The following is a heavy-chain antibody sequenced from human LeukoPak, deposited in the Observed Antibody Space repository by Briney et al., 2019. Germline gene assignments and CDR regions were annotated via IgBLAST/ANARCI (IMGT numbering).Heavy chain of an antibody. V-gene: IGHV3-21*01. CDR1: GFTFISYS. CDR3: AAPIHCSSTSCQPDY. D-gene: IGHD2-2*01. J-gene: IGHJ4*02. Sequence: GGSLRLSCAASGFTFISYSMNWVRKAPGKGLEWVSSISSSSSYIYYADSVKGRFTISRDNAKNSLYLQMNSLRAEDTAVYYCAAPIHCSSTSCQPDYWGQGTLVTVSS. CDR2: ISSSSSYI.